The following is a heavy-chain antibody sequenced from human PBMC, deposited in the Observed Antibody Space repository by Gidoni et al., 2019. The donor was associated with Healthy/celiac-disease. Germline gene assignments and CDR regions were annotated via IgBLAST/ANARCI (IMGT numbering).Heavy chain of an antibody. D-gene: IGHD3-22*01. CDR3: ARVLYYDSSGYSYNWFDP. V-gene: IGHV1-18*01. Sequence: QVQLVQSGAEVKKPGASVKVSCKASGYTFTSYGISWVRQDPGQGREWMGWMRAYNGNTNYAQKRQDGVTMTTDTSTSTAYMELRSLRSDDTAVYYCARVLYYDSSGYSYNWFDPWGQGTLVTVSS. CDR2: MRAYNGNT. CDR1: GYTFTSYG. J-gene: IGHJ5*02.